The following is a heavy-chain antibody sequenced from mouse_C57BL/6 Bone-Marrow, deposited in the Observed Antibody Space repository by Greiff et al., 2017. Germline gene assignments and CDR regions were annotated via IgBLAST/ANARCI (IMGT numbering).Heavy chain of an antibody. J-gene: IGHJ3*01. Sequence: EVQLQQSGPELVKPGASVKISCKASGYTFTDYYMNWVKQSHGKSLEWIGDINPNNGGTSYNQKFKGKATLTVDKSSSTAYMELRSLTSEDSAVYYCAFDYYGRFAYWGQGTLVTVSA. D-gene: IGHD1-1*01. CDR3: AFDYYGRFAY. CDR1: GYTFTDYY. CDR2: INPNNGGT. V-gene: IGHV1-26*01.